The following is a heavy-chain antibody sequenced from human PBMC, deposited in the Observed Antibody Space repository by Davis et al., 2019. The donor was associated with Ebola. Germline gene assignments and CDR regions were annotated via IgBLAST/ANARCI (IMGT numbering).Heavy chain of an antibody. CDR1: GFPFSSYG. D-gene: IGHD5-18*01. V-gene: IGHV3-33*08. Sequence: GESLKISCAASGFPFSSYGMHWVRQAPGKGLEWVAVIWYDGSNKYYADSVKGRFTISRDNSKNTLYLQMNSLRAEDTAVYYCARGRGYSYGDGLDYWGQGTLVTVSS. CDR2: IWYDGSNK. CDR3: ARGRGYSYGDGLDY. J-gene: IGHJ4*02.